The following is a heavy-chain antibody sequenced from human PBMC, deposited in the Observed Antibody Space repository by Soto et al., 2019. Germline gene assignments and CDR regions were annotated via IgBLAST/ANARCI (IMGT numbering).Heavy chain of an antibody. V-gene: IGHV1-18*04. Sequence: ASVKVSCKASGYTFTDYFIHWVRQAPGQGLEWIGWISAYNGNTNYAQKLQGRVTMTTDTSTSTAYMELRSLRSDDTAVYYCARDPGSGSYIRYYYYGMDVWGQGTTVTVSS. D-gene: IGHD1-26*01. J-gene: IGHJ6*02. CDR2: ISAYNGNT. CDR1: GYTFTDYF. CDR3: ARDPGSGSYIRYYYYGMDV.